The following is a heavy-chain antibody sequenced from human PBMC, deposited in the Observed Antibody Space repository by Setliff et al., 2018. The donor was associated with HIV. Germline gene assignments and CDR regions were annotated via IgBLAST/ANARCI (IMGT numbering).Heavy chain of an antibody. CDR1: GYSISSGYF. CDR2: LYHSGTN. CDR3: ARQVGSQYSYWAYYFDS. J-gene: IGHJ4*02. D-gene: IGHD5-18*01. Sequence: ETLSLTCAVSGYSISSGYFWGWIRQPPGKGLEWIGSLYHSGTNFYNPSLKGRVTISLDKSTNRFSLKLNSVTAADTAIYYCARQVGSQYSYWAYYFDSWGQGALVTVSS. V-gene: IGHV4-38-2*01.